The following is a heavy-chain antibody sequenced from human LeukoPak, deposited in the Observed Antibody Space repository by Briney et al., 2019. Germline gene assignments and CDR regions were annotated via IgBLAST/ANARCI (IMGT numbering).Heavy chain of an antibody. J-gene: IGHJ4*02. CDR2: IYYSGST. CDR1: GGSISSYY. V-gene: IGHV4-59*01. D-gene: IGHD3-3*01. CDR3: ARGDDFWSGYGSYYFDY. Sequence: SETLSLTCTVSGGSISSYYWSWIRQPPGKGLEWIRYIYYSGSTNYDPSLKSRVTISVDTSKNQFSLKLSSVTAADTAVYYCARGDDFWSGYGSYYFDYWGQGTLVTVSS.